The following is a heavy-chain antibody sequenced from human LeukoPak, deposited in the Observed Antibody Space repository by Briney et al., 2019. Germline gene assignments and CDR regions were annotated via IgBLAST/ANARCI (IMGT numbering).Heavy chain of an antibody. Sequence: GESLKISCKGSGYSFTSYWIGWVRQMPGKGLEWMGIIYPGDSDTRYSPSFQGQVTISADKSISTAYLQWSSLKASDTAMYYCARRFWSGYSGATFDPWGQGTLVTVSS. CDR3: ARRFWSGYSGATFDP. V-gene: IGHV5-51*01. CDR1: GYSFTSYW. J-gene: IGHJ5*02. CDR2: IYPGDSDT. D-gene: IGHD3-3*01.